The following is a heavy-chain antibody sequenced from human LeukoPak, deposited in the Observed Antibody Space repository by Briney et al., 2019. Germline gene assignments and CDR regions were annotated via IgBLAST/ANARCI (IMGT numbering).Heavy chain of an antibody. CDR3: ARVLGGPLRYFDWLSRSDAFDI. CDR1: GGSISSGDYS. CDR2: IYYSGST. Sequence: SETLSLTCTVSGGSISSGDYSWSWIRQPPGKGLEWIGYIYYSGSTYYNPSLKSRVTISVDTSKNQFSLKLSSVTAADTAVYYCARVLGGPLRYFDWLSRSDAFDIWGQGTMVTVSS. V-gene: IGHV4-30-4*01. D-gene: IGHD3-9*01. J-gene: IGHJ3*02.